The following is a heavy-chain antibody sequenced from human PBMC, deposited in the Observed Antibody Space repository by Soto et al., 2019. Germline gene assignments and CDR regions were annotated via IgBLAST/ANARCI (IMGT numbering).Heavy chain of an antibody. J-gene: IGHJ5*02. CDR3: ARDRAGYKSYDA. D-gene: IGHD5-12*01. CDR2: VFYSGTA. CDR1: GGSISSRAFY. Sequence: QVQLQESGPGLVKPSQTLSLICTVSGGSISSRAFYWSWICQSPGQGLEWIGYVFYSGTAYYNPSLKSRVTISVDTSKNQFSLNLKSVTGADTAMYCCARDRAGYKSYDAWGQGTLVTVAS. V-gene: IGHV4-30-4*01.